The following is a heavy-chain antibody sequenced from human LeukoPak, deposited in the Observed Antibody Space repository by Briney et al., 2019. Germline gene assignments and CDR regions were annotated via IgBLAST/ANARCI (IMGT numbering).Heavy chain of an antibody. CDR2: ISSSGGTI. CDR1: GFTFSSYE. Sequence: GGSLRLSCAASGFTFSSYEMNWVRQAPGKGLEWVSYISSSGGTIYYADSVKGRFTVSRDNAKNSLYLQMNSLRGEDTAVYYCTRLRYGDYGWGQGTLVTVSS. J-gene: IGHJ4*02. D-gene: IGHD4-17*01. CDR3: TRLRYGDYG. V-gene: IGHV3-48*03.